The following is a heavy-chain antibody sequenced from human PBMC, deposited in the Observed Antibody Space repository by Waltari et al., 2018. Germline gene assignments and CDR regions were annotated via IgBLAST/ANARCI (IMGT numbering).Heavy chain of an antibody. CDR3: ARGFSESIAAAGTVFDY. CDR2: IYYSGST. D-gene: IGHD6-13*01. CDR1: GGSISSYY. Sequence: QVQLQESGPGLVKPSETLSLTCTVSGGSISSYYLSWIRQPPGKGLEWIGYIYYSGSTNYNPSLKSRVTISVDTSKNQFSLKLSSVTAADTAVYYCARGFSESIAAAGTVFDYWGQGTLVTVSS. V-gene: IGHV4-59*01. J-gene: IGHJ4*02.